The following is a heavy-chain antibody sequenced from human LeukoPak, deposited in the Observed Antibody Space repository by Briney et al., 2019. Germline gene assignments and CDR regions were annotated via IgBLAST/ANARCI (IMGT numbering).Heavy chain of an antibody. CDR3: AKSALYYYDSSGYYLNY. CDR1: GFTFSSYA. V-gene: IGHV3-23*01. CDR2: ISGSGGST. J-gene: IGHJ4*02. Sequence: GGSLRLSCAASGFTFSSYAMSWVRQAPGKGLEWVSAISGSGGSTYYADSVKGRFTISRDNSKNTLYLQMNSLRAEDTAVYYCAKSALYYYDSSGYYLNYWGQGTLVTGSS. D-gene: IGHD3-22*01.